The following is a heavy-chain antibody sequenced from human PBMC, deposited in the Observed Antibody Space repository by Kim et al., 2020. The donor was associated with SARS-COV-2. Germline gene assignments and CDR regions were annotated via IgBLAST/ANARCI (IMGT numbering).Heavy chain of an antibody. CDR2: MNPNSGNT. V-gene: IGHV1-8*01. Sequence: ASVKVSCKASGYTFTSYDINWVRQATGQGLEWMGWMNPNSGNTGYAQKFQGRVTMTRNTSISTAYMELSSLRSEDTAVYYCASVQDDFWSGYPRVWGKGTTVTVSS. J-gene: IGHJ6*04. CDR3: ASVQDDFWSGYPRV. D-gene: IGHD3-3*01. CDR1: GYTFTSYD.